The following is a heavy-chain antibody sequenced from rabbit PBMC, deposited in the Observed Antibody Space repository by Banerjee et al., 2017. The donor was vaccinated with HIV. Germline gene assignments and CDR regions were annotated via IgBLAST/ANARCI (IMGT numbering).Heavy chain of an antibody. CDR3: ARMGDASSSGYYMRMKYYFNL. D-gene: IGHD1-1*01. CDR1: GFDFSSYY. CDR2: IDPVFGST. V-gene: IGHV1S7*01. J-gene: IGHJ4*01. Sequence: QLKESGGGLVQPGGSLKLSCKASGFDFSSYYMSWVRQAPGKGLEWIGYIDPVFGSTYYASWVNGRFTISSHNAQNTLYLQLNSLTAADTATYFCARMGDASSSGYYMRMKYYFNLWGPGTLVTVS.